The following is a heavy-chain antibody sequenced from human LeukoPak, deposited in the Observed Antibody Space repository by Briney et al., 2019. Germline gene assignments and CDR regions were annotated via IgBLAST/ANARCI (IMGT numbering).Heavy chain of an antibody. Sequence: GGSLRLSCAASGFTFSSYSMNWVRQAPGKGLEWLSSISSSSSYIYYAHSVKGRFTISRDNAKNSLYLQMNSLSVEDTAVYYCASEGELGYGYFYGGERTLVTVP. CDR3: ASEGELGYGYFY. CDR2: ISSSSSYI. V-gene: IGHV3-21*01. J-gene: IGHJ4*02. CDR1: GFTFSSYS. D-gene: IGHD5-18*01.